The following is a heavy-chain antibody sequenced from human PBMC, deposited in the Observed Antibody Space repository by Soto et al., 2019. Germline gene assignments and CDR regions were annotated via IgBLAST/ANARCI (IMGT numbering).Heavy chain of an antibody. CDR3: AKWTCSGGSCYFDY. CDR1: GFTFSSFA. J-gene: IGHJ4*02. CDR2: ISGSGGST. V-gene: IGHV3-23*01. Sequence: PGGSLRLSCAASGFTFSSFAMTWVRQAPGKGLEWVSIISGSGGSTYYADSVKGRFTVSRDNSKNTLYAQMNSLRAEDTAVYYCAKWTCSGGSCYFDYWGQGTLVTVSS. D-gene: IGHD2-15*01.